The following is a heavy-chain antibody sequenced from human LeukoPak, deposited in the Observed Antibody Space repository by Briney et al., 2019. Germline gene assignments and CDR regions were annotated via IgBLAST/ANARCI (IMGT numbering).Heavy chain of an antibody. CDR2: ISSSGDTI. D-gene: IGHD6-13*01. J-gene: IGHJ4*02. Sequence: PGGSLRLSCAASGFTFSSYEMNWVRQAPGKGLEWVSYISSSGDTIYYADSVKGRFTISGDNAKNSLYLQMNSLGAEDTALYYCARDGRRGRSWYSDNFDFWGQGTLVTVSS. V-gene: IGHV3-48*03. CDR1: GFTFSSYE. CDR3: ARDGRRGRSWYSDNFDF.